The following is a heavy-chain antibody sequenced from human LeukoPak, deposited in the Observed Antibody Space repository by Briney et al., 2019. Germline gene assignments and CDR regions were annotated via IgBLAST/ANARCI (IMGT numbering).Heavy chain of an antibody. Sequence: APVKVSCKASGYTFTSYAMHWVRQGPAQRLELMGWTNVGNGNTKYSQEFQGRVTITRDTSASAVYMELSSLRSDDMAVYYCARVVRYSSGPLTDLLPYYFDYWGQGTLVTVSS. CDR3: ARVVRYSSGPLTDLLPYYFDY. CDR2: TNVGNGNT. CDR1: GYTFTSYA. D-gene: IGHD6-19*01. J-gene: IGHJ4*02. V-gene: IGHV1-3*02.